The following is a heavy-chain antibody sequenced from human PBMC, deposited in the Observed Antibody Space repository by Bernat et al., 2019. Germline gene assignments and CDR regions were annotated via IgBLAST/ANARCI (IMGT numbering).Heavy chain of an antibody. J-gene: IGHJ4*02. CDR1: GYTFTSYG. CDR2: ISAFNGNT. Sequence: QVQLVQSGAEVKKPGASVKVSCKASGYTFTSYGISWVRQAPGQGLEWMGWISAFNGNTNYAQKLQGRVTMTTDTSTSTAYMELRSLRSDDTAVYYCARTGGAGYYYDSSGYLYDYWGQGTLVTVSS. D-gene: IGHD3-22*01. V-gene: IGHV1-18*01. CDR3: ARTGGAGYYYDSSGYLYDY.